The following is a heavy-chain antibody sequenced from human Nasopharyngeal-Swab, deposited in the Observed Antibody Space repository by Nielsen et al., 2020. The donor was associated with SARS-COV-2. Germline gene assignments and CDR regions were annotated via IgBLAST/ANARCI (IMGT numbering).Heavy chain of an antibody. CDR2: ISNNGVNT. J-gene: IGHJ4*02. Sequence: VRQAPGKGLEYVSTISNNGVNTYYADSVEGRFTISRDNSKNTLYLQMSSLRAEDTAVYYCVKRGYSSSWYYFDYWGQGTLVTVSS. CDR3: VKRGYSSSWYYFDY. D-gene: IGHD6-13*01. V-gene: IGHV3-64D*06.